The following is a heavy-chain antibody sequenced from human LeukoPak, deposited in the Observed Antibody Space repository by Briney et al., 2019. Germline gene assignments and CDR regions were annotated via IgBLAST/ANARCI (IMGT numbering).Heavy chain of an antibody. V-gene: IGHV3-23*01. Sequence: GGSLRLSCEVSGFTFSSFVMSWVRQAPGKGLEWVSGISASGGTTNYADSVKGRLTISRDNSQNTLYLQMNSLRAEDTAVYYCAKRTPYSSGSYYFDYWGQGTLVTVSS. J-gene: IGHJ4*02. CDR2: ISASGGTT. CDR3: AKRTPYSSGSYYFDY. D-gene: IGHD3-22*01. CDR1: GFTFSSFV.